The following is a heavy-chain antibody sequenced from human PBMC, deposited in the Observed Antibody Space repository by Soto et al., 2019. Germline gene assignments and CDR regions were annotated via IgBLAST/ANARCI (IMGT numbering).Heavy chain of an antibody. CDR3: AKGSSQRLVWPVDF. J-gene: IGHJ4*02. D-gene: IGHD6-13*01. Sequence: GGSLRLSCVASGFTFSTYAMHWVRQAPGKGLEWVAGIRGSGGTTYYADSVKGRFTISSDSSKNTMDVQMNSLRVEDTALYYCAKGSSQRLVWPVDFWGQGTQVTVSS. CDR1: GFTFSTYA. V-gene: IGHV3-23*01. CDR2: IRGSGGTT.